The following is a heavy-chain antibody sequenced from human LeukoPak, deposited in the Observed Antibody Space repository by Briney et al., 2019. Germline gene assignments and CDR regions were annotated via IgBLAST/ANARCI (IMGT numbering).Heavy chain of an antibody. Sequence: GGSLRLSCAASGFTFSSYAMSWVRQAPGKGLEWVSAISGSGGSTYYADSVKGRFTISRDNSKNTLYLQMNRLGAEDTAVYYCAKDFSIVVVPAAIIGTIAWGQGTLVTVSS. J-gene: IGHJ4*02. D-gene: IGHD2-2*01. CDR3: AKDFSIVVVPAAIIGTIA. CDR2: ISGSGGST. V-gene: IGHV3-23*01. CDR1: GFTFSSYA.